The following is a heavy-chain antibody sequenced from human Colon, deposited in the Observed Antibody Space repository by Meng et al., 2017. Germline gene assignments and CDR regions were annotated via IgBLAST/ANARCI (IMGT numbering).Heavy chain of an antibody. Sequence: QVQLQESGPGLVKPSETLSLTFTVSGGSFDSYPWNWIRQPPGEAPEWIGNIDYTGSTNYNPSFKSRVTISVDTSKSQFSLRMTSMTAADTAVYYCARGYWFDPWGQGTLVTVSS. CDR2: IDYTGST. CDR1: GGSFDSYP. CDR3: ARGYWFDP. V-gene: IGHV4-59*01. J-gene: IGHJ5*02.